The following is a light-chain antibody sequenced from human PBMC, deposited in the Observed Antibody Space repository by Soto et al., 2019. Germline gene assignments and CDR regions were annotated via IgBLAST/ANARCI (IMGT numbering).Light chain of an antibody. J-gene: IGKJ1*01. CDR1: QGISTY. Sequence: IQLIPYPSSLSSCLWYRGTINCRASQGISTYLNWYQQRPGKAPKLLIYAASSLQSGVPSRFSGSGSETHFTLTISSLQPEDFATYSCQQSYSTTWTFGQGTKVDI. V-gene: IGKV1-39*01. CDR2: AAS. CDR3: QQSYSTTWT.